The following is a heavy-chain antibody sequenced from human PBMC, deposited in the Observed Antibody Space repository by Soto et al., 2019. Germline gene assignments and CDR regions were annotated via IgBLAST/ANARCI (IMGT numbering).Heavy chain of an antibody. CDR1: GGSTSSSSYQ. Sequence: PSETLSLTCTVSGGSTSSSSYQWVWIRQPPGKGLEWIGNVYYNGNTYYNPSLSSRLTISVDTSKNQFSLKLSSVTAADTAVYYCARGRRTAVTIDYWGQGTLVTVSS. J-gene: IGHJ4*02. D-gene: IGHD4-17*01. V-gene: IGHV4-39*07. CDR3: ARGRRTAVTIDY. CDR2: VYYNGNT.